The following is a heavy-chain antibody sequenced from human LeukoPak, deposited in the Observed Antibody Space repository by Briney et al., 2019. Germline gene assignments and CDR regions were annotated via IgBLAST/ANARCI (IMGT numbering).Heavy chain of an antibody. D-gene: IGHD4-17*01. J-gene: IGHJ4*02. V-gene: IGHV3-48*02. CDR1: GFTFSSYS. Sequence: GGSLRLSCAASGFTFSSYSMNWVRQAPGKGLEWVSYISSSRSTIYYADSVKGRFTISRDNAKNSLYLQMNSLRDEDTAVYYCAREHDDYGDYRWDYWGQGTLVTVSS. CDR3: AREHDDYGDYRWDY. CDR2: ISSSRSTI.